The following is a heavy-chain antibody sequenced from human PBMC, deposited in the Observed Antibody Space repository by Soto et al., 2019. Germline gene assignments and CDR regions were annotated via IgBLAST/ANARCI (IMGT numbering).Heavy chain of an antibody. Sequence: GGSLRLSCAASGFTFSSYEMNWVRQAPGKGLEWVSYISSSGSTIYYADSVKGRFTISRDNAKNSLYLQMNSLRAEDTAVYYCARDSPAGQFDYWGQGTLVTVSS. CDR3: ARDSPAGQFDY. CDR1: GFTFSSYE. J-gene: IGHJ4*02. V-gene: IGHV3-48*03. CDR2: ISSSGSTI.